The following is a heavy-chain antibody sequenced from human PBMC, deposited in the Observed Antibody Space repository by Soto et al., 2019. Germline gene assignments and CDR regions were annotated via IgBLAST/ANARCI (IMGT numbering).Heavy chain of an antibody. J-gene: IGHJ4*02. CDR3: AKGGVSARDFDD. V-gene: IGHV3-30*18. CDR1: GFTFGNYG. CDR2: TSYDGNNK. D-gene: IGHD2-8*01. Sequence: GGSLRLSCTGSGFTFGNYGMHWVRQAPGKGLEWVASTSYDGNNKYYADSLKGRFTISRDNSKKMVYLQMTSLGPEDTAVYYCAKGGVSARDFDDWGQGALVTVSS.